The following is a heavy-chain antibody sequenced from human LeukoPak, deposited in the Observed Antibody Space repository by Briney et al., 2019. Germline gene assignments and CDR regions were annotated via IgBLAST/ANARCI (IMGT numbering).Heavy chain of an antibody. J-gene: IGHJ4*02. Sequence: SETLSLTCTVSGGSISSSSYYWGWIRQPPGKGLEWIGSIYYSGSTYYNPSLKSRVTISVDTSKNQFSLKLSSVTAADTAVYYCARHGDYYDSSGYFGSYLDYWGQGTLVTVSS. V-gene: IGHV4-39*01. CDR3: ARHGDYYDSSGYFGSYLDY. CDR2: IYYSGST. D-gene: IGHD3-22*01. CDR1: GGSISSSSYY.